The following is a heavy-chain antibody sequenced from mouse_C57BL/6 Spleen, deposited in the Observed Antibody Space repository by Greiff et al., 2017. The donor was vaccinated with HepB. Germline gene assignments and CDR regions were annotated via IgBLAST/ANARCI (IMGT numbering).Heavy chain of an antibody. CDR1: GYTFTSYW. Sequence: QVQLQQPGAELVMPGASVKLSCKASGYTFTSYWMHWVKQRPGQGLEWIGEIDPSDSYTNYNQKFKGKSTLTVDKSSSTAYKQLSSLTSEDSAVYYCARRIIYYGSSYGYFDVWGTGTTVTVSS. V-gene: IGHV1-69*01. D-gene: IGHD1-1*01. J-gene: IGHJ1*03. CDR2: IDPSDSYT. CDR3: ARRIIYYGSSYGYFDV.